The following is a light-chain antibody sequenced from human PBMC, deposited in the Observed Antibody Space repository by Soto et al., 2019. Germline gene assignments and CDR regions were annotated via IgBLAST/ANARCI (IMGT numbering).Light chain of an antibody. CDR3: QQYYTYSRT. CDR1: QSISSW. J-gene: IGKJ1*01. Sequence: DIQMTQSPSTLSASVGDRVTITCRASQSISSWLAWYQQRPGKAPDLLIYDASTLQSGVPSRFSGSGSGTEFTLTISSLQPDDFATYSCQQYYTYSRTFGQGTKVDIK. V-gene: IGKV1-5*01. CDR2: DAS.